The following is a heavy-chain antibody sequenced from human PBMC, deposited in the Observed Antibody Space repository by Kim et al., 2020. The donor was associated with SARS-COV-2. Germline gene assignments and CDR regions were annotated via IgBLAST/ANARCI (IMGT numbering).Heavy chain of an antibody. Sequence: KGRFTISRDNSKNPLYLQMNSLRDEDTAVYYCANSLWFGELYYYYGMDVWGQGTTVTVSS. CDR3: ANSLWFGELYYYYGMDV. D-gene: IGHD3-10*01. J-gene: IGHJ6*02. V-gene: IGHV3-23*01.